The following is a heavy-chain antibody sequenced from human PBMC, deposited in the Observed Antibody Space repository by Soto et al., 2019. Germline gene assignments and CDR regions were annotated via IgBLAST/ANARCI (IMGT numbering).Heavy chain of an antibody. CDR2: ISGSGGNT. CDR3: ARGAIVVVPAAINYFDY. CDR1: GFTFSNYA. Sequence: GGSLRLSCAASGFTFSNYAMSWVRQAPGKGLEWVSGISGSGGNTYYADSVKGRFTISRDNSKNTLCLQMNSLRAEDTAVYYCARGAIVVVPAAINYFDYWGQGTLVTVSS. D-gene: IGHD2-2*02. V-gene: IGHV3-23*01. J-gene: IGHJ4*02.